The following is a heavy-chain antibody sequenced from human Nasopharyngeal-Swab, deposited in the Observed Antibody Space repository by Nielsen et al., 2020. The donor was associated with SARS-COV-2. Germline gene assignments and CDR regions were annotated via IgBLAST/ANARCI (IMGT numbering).Heavy chain of an antibody. J-gene: IGHJ6*03. CDR2: ISWNSGSI. Sequence: SCADSGLSFGDYAMNWVRQAPGKGLEWVSGISWNSGSIGYADSVKGRFTISRDNAKNSLYLQMNSLRAEDTALYYCAKDMSPNTYYYYMDVWGKGTTVTVSS. CDR3: AKDMSPNTYYYYMDV. CDR1: GLSFGDYA. V-gene: IGHV3-9*01.